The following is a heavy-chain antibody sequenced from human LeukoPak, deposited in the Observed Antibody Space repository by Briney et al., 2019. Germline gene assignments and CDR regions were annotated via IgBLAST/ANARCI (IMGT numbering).Heavy chain of an antibody. CDR2: IYHSGST. CDR3: HSRFLEWLLDY. D-gene: IGHD3-3*01. CDR1: GGSISSSNW. Sequence: SETLSLTCAVSGGSISSSNWWSWVRQPPGKGLEWIGEIYHSGSTNYNPSLKSRATISVDKSKNQFSLRLSSVTAADTAIYYCHSRFLEWLLDYWGQGTLVTVSS. V-gene: IGHV4-4*02. J-gene: IGHJ4*02.